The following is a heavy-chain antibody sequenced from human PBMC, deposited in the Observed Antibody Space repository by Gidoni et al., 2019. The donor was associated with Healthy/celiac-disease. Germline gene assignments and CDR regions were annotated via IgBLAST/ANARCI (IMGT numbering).Heavy chain of an antibody. D-gene: IGHD4-17*01. J-gene: IGHJ6*02. CDR2: MSSSGSTI. V-gene: IGHV3-21*01. CDR3: ARVPTEYYYGMDV. CDR1: GFTFSSLS. Sequence: EVQLVESGGGLVKPGRSMRPSRAASGFTFSSLSMNWVRQAPGKGLGWVSSMSSSGSTIYYADSVKGRFTISRDNAKNSLYLQMNSLRAEDTAVYYCARVPTEYYYGMDVWGQGTTVTVSS.